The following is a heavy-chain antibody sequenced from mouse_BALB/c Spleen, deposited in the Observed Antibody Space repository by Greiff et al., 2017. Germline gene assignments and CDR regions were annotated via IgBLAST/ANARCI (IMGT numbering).Heavy chain of an antibody. D-gene: IGHD2-4*01. V-gene: IGHV5-6-3*01. CDR3: ARENYDYDYFDD. CDR2: INSNGGST. Sequence: EVMLVESGGGLVQPGGSLKLSCAASGFTFSSYGMSWVRQTPDKRLELVATINSNGGSTYYPDSVKGRFTISRDNAKNTLYLQMSSLKSEDTAMYYCARENYDYDYFDDWGEGTTRTVSA. J-gene: IGHJ2*01. CDR1: GFTFSSYG.